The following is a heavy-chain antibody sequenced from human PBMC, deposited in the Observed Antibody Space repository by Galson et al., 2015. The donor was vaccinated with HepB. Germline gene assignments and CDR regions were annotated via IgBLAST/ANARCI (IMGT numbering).Heavy chain of an antibody. CDR1: GYTFTGYY. V-gene: IGHV1-2*04. CDR2: INPNSGGT. D-gene: IGHD3-22*01. Sequence: SVKVSCKASGYTFTGYYMHWVRQAPGQGLEWMGWINPNSGGTNYAQKFQGWVTMTRDTSISSAYMELSRLRSDDTAVYYCARDGGGVVVTPLHYWGQGTLVTVSS. CDR3: ARDGGGVVVTPLHY. J-gene: IGHJ4*02.